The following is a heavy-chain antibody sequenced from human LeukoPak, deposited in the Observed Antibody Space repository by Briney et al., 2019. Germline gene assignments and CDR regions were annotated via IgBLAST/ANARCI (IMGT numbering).Heavy chain of an antibody. CDR3: ANNGEDYGDPIDY. J-gene: IGHJ4*02. CDR2: ISSSSSYT. D-gene: IGHD4-17*01. Sequence: PGGSLRLSCAASGFTFSDYYMSCIRQAPGKGLEWVSYISSSSSYTNYADSVKGRFTISRDNAKNSLYLQMSSLRAEDTAVYYCANNGEDYGDPIDYWGQGTLVTVSS. CDR1: GFTFSDYY. V-gene: IGHV3-11*06.